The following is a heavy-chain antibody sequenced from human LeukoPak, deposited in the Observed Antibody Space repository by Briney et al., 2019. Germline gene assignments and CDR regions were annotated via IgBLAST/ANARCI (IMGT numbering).Heavy chain of an antibody. D-gene: IGHD3-22*01. J-gene: IGHJ3*02. CDR2: IKQDGSEK. CDR3: ARDAYYYDSSGYILGAFDI. V-gene: IGHV3-7*03. Sequence: GGSLRLSCAASGFTFSSYWMSWVRQAPGKGLEWVANIKQDGSEKYYVDSVKGRFTISRDNAKNSLYLQMNSLRAEDTAVYYCARDAYYYDSSGYILGAFDIWGQGTMVTVSS. CDR1: GFTFSSYW.